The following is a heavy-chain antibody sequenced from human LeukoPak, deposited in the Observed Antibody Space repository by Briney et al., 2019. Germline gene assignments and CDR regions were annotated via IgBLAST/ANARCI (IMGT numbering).Heavy chain of an antibody. J-gene: IGHJ3*02. V-gene: IGHV3-7*01. D-gene: IGHD3-10*01. CDR2: IKQDGSEK. CDR1: GFTFSSYW. CDR3: ASDTFGEDDAFDI. Sequence: PGGSMRLSCAASGFTFSSYWMSWVRQAPGKGLEWVANIKQDGSEKYYVDSVKGRFTISRDNAKNSLYLQMNSLRAEDTAVYYCASDTFGEDDAFDIWGQGTMVAVSS.